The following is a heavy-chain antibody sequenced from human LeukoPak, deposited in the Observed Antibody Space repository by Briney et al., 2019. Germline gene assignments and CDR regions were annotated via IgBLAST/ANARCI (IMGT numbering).Heavy chain of an antibody. J-gene: IGHJ4*02. V-gene: IGHV3-30-3*01. D-gene: IGHD3-10*01. Sequence: GSLRLSCAASGFTFSTYAMHWVRPAPGKGLEWVAVISYDGSSKYYADSVKGRFTISRDNSKNSLYLQMNSLRVEDTAVYYCAKVAKYYYGSETYYFFEHWGEGTPVTASS. CDR3: AKVAKYYYGSETYYFFEH. CDR2: ISYDGSSK. CDR1: GFTFSTYA.